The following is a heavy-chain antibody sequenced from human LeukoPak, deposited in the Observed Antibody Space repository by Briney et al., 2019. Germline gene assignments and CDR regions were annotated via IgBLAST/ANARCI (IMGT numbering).Heavy chain of an antibody. D-gene: IGHD6-13*01. J-gene: IGHJ4*02. CDR3: AKSYLSSWFSNTFDY. V-gene: IGHV3-9*01. Sequence: GGSLRLSCAASGFTFSSYWMHWVRQAPGKGLEWVSGISWNSGSIGYADSVKGRFTISRDNAKNSLYLQMNSLRAEDTALYYCAKSYLSSWFSNTFDYWGQGTLVTVSS. CDR2: ISWNSGSI. CDR1: GFTFSSYW.